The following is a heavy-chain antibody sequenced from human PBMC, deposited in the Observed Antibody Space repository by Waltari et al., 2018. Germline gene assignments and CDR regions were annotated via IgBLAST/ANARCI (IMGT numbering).Heavy chain of an antibody. CDR2: ISGSGDSV. D-gene: IGHD6-6*01. CDR1: GLTFSNDA. CDR3: EVSSSSFGNY. Sequence: EVKLLQSGGDLVQPGGSLRLSCAASGLTFSNDAMDWVRQAPGGGLEWVSSISGSGDSVDSADSVKGRFTTSRDNSKNIMYLQMNSLRVEDTALYYCEVSSSSFGNYWGQGALVTVSS. V-gene: IGHV3-23*01. J-gene: IGHJ4*02.